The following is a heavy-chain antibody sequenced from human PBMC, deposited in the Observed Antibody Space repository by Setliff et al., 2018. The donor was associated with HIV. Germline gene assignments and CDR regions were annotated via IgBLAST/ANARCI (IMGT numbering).Heavy chain of an antibody. CDR2: IYYSGST. V-gene: IGHV4-39*01. D-gene: IGHD3-22*01. J-gene: IGHJ4*02. Sequence: PSETLSLTCSVSGGPISSSTYYWGWIRQPPGKGLEWIGSIYYSGSTYYNPSLKSRVTISVDTSKNQFSLKLSSVTAADTAVYYCARQHSESRDFDYWGQGTLVTVSS. CDR3: ARQHSESRDFDY. CDR1: GGPISSSTYY.